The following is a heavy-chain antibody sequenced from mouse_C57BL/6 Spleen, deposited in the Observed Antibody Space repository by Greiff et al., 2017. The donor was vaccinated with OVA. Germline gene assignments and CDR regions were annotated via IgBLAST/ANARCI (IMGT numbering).Heavy chain of an antibody. J-gene: IGHJ3*01. Sequence: EVKVVESGGGLVKPGGSLKLSCAASGFTFSSYAMSWVRQTPEKRLEWVATISDGGSYTYYPDNVKGRFTISRANAKNNLYLQMSHLKSEDTAMYYCARENSNAWFAYWGQGTLVTVSA. CDR3: ARENSNAWFAY. CDR1: GFTFSSYA. CDR2: ISDGGSYT. D-gene: IGHD2-5*01. V-gene: IGHV5-4*01.